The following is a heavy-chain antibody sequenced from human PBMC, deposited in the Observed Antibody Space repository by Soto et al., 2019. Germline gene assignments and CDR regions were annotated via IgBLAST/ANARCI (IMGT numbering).Heavy chain of an antibody. V-gene: IGHV3-30-3*01. CDR2: ISYDGSNK. Sequence: GGSLRLSCAASGFTFSSYAMHWVRQAPGKGLEWVAVISYDGSNKYYADSVKGRFTISRDNSKNTLYLQMNSLRAEDTAVYYCARDLWVMADRPGPYFDYWGQGTLVTVSS. D-gene: IGHD6-6*01. CDR1: GFTFSSYA. CDR3: ARDLWVMADRPGPYFDY. J-gene: IGHJ4*02.